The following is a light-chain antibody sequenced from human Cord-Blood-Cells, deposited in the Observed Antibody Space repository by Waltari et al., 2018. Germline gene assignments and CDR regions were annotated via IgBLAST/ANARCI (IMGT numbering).Light chain of an antibody. Sequence: QSALTQPASVSRSPGQSFTISCTGPSSDVGSYNLVSWYQQHPGKAPKLMIYEVSKRPSGVSNRFSGSKSGNTASLTISGLQAEDEADYYCCSYAGSSTLVFGGGTKLTVL. CDR1: SSDVGSYNL. V-gene: IGLV2-23*02. CDR2: EVS. J-gene: IGLJ3*02. CDR3: CSYAGSSTLV.